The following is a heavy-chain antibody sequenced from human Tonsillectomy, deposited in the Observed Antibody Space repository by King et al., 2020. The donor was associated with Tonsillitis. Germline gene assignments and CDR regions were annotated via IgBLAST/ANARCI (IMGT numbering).Heavy chain of an antibody. CDR1: GFTFSSFT. D-gene: IGHD2-15*01. Sequence: VQLVESGGGLVKPGGSLRLSCAASGFTFSSFTMNWVRQAPGKGLEWVSSISSTTDYIYYADSLKGRITISRDNAKNSLYLQMSSLRPEDTAVYYCAREAAYCSGGSCSFDAFDIWGQGTMVTVSS. CDR3: AREAAYCSGGSCSFDAFDI. CDR2: ISSTTDYI. V-gene: IGHV3-21*01. J-gene: IGHJ3*02.